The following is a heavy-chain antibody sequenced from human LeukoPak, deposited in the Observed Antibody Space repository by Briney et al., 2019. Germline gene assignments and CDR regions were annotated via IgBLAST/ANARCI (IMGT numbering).Heavy chain of an antibody. D-gene: IGHD2/OR15-2a*01. Sequence: ASVKVSCKASGYTFTSYGISWVRQAPGQGLEWMGWISAYNGNTNYAQKLQGRVTMTTDTSTSTAYMELRSLRSDDTAVYYCARVPYLDYYYYGMEVWGQGTTVTVSS. CDR3: ARVPYLDYYYYGMEV. V-gene: IGHV1-18*01. CDR1: GYTFTSYG. CDR2: ISAYNGNT. J-gene: IGHJ6*02.